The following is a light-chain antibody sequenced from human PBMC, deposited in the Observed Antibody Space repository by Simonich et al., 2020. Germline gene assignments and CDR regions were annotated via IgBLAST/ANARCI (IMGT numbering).Light chain of an antibody. CDR2: DVS. CDR1: SSDVGGYNY. J-gene: IGLJ3*02. V-gene: IGLV2-14*03. CDR3: SSYTSSSTLV. Sequence: QSALTQPASVSGSPGQSITISCTGTSSDVGGYNYVSWYQQHPGTAPKLMIYDVSNRPSGVSNRFSGAKSCNTASLTISGLQAEDEADYYCSSYTSSSTLVFGGGTKLTVL.